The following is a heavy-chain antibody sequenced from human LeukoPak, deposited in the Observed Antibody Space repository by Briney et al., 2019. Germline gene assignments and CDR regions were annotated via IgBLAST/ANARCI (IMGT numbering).Heavy chain of an antibody. CDR1: AFTFSSYA. J-gene: IGHJ4*02. CDR3: ANNWNLDY. V-gene: IGHV3-23*01. Sequence: PGGSLRLPCAASAFTFSSYAMSWVRQAPGKGLEYVSAISNSGDSTYYADSVKGRFTISRDNSKSTLYLQMNSLRAEDTAVYYCANNWNLDYWGQGTLVTVSS. D-gene: IGHD1-1*01. CDR2: ISNSGDST.